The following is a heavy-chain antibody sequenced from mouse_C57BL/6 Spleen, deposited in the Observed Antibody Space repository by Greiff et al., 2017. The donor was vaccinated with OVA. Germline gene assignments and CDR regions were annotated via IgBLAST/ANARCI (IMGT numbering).Heavy chain of an antibody. Sequence: QVQLQQPGAELVRPGSSVKLSCKASGYTFTSYWMHWVKQRPIQGLEWIGNIDPSDSETHYNQKFKDKATLTVDKSSSTAYMQLSSLTSEDSAVYYCARGRSNYSWFAYWGQGTLVTVSA. CDR1: GYTFTSYW. V-gene: IGHV1-52*01. D-gene: IGHD2-5*01. J-gene: IGHJ3*01. CDR3: ARGRSNYSWFAY. CDR2: IDPSDSET.